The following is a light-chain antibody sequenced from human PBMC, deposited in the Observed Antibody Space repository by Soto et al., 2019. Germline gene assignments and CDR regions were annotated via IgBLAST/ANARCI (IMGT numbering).Light chain of an antibody. CDR2: AAS. J-gene: IGKJ4*01. CDR1: QSISSY. Sequence: DIQITQSPSSLSASVGDRVTITCRASQSISSYLNWYQQKPGKAPKLLIYAASSLQSGVPSRFSGSGSGTDFTLTISSLQPEDFATYYCHKSYSTSALTFGGGTKVDIK. V-gene: IGKV1-39*01. CDR3: HKSYSTSALT.